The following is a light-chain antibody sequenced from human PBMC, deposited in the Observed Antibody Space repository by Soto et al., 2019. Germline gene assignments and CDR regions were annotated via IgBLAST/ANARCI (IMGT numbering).Light chain of an antibody. J-gene: IGKJ4*01. V-gene: IGKV3-11*01. CDR3: QHRAGWPPALT. CDR2: NAS. Sequence: ETVFAQASATLSLSPGERAPLSCRARESVSNSLAWYQHKPGQAPRLLIYNASNRATGIPARFSGSGSGTDFTLTISSLEPEDFAVYFCQHRAGWPPALTFGGGTKVDIK. CDR1: ESVSNS.